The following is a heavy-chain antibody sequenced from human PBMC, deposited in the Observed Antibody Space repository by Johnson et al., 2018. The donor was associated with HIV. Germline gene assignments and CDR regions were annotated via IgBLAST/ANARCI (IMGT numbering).Heavy chain of an antibody. CDR3: TQTWFRGEDAFDI. CDR2: IRSKANTYAT. J-gene: IGHJ3*02. Sequence: VQLVESGGGLVQPGGYLKLSCAASGFTFSGSAMHWVRQASGKGLEWVGRIRSKANTYATAYAASVKGRFTISRDDSKNTAYLQMNSLKTEDTAVYYCTQTWFRGEDAFDIGGQGTIVTVSS. V-gene: IGHV3-73*02. D-gene: IGHD3-10*01. CDR1: GFTFSGSA.